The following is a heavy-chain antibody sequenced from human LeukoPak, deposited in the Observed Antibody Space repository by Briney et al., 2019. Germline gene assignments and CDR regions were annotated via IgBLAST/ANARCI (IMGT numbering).Heavy chain of an antibody. J-gene: IGHJ4*02. CDR3: VRAGFGIDF. V-gene: IGHV4-30-4*08. CDR2: ISYRGST. D-gene: IGHD3-10*01. Sequence: PSETMSLTCTVSGGSINNGDYYCSWIRQSPGKGLEWIGYISYRGSTYYNPSLKSRVTISVDTSKNKFSLKLRSVTAADTAVYYCVRAGFGIDFWGQGTLVTVSS. CDR1: GGSINNGDYY.